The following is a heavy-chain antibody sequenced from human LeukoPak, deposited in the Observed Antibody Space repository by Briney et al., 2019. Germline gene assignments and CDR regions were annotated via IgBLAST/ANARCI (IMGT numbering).Heavy chain of an antibody. CDR3: ARHPSYYDFWSGYSIPDPNFDY. Sequence: SETLSLTCTVSGGSISSSSYYWGWIRQPPGKGLEWIGSIYYSGSTYYNPSLKSRVTISVDTSKNQFSLKLSSVTAADTAVYYCARHPSYYDFWSGYSIPDPNFDYWGQATLVTVPS. CDR2: IYYSGST. CDR1: GGSISSSSYY. V-gene: IGHV4-39*01. J-gene: IGHJ4*02. D-gene: IGHD3-3*01.